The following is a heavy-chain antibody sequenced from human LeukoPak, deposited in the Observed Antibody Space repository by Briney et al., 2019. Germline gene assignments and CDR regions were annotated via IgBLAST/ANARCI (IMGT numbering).Heavy chain of an antibody. V-gene: IGHV4-4*09. CDR3: ARHAYYYDSSGYYADFDY. Sequence: SETLSLTCTVSGGSISSYYWSWIRQPPGKGLEWIGYIYTSGSTNYNPSLKSRVTISVDTSKNQFSLKLSSVTAADTAVYYCARHAYYYDSSGYYADFDYWGQGTLVTVSS. CDR2: IYTSGST. D-gene: IGHD3-22*01. J-gene: IGHJ4*02. CDR1: GGSISSYY.